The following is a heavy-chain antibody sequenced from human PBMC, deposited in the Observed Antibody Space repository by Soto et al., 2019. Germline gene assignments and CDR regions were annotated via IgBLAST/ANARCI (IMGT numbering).Heavy chain of an antibody. CDR3: ARTRRLVQYYYYGMDV. J-gene: IGHJ6*02. CDR2: IYPGDSDT. V-gene: IGHV5-51*01. Sequence: GESLKISCKGSGYSFTSYWIGWVRQMPGKGLEWMGIIYPGDSDTRYSPSFQGQVTISADKSISTAYLQWSSLEASDTAMYYCARTRRLVQYYYYGMDVWGQGTTVTVSS. CDR1: GYSFTSYW. D-gene: IGHD6-19*01.